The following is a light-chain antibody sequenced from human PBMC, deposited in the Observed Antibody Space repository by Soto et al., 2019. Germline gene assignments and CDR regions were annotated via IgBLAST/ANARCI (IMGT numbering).Light chain of an antibody. Sequence: DIHMTQSPSTLSASVGESVPTPCRASQSISTWLAWYQQKTGKAPKILIYDASSLEGGVPSRFSGSGSGTEFTLTISGLQPDDFSTYYCQQYNSFSWTFGQGTKVDIK. J-gene: IGKJ1*01. CDR2: DAS. V-gene: IGKV1-5*01. CDR3: QQYNSFSWT. CDR1: QSISTW.